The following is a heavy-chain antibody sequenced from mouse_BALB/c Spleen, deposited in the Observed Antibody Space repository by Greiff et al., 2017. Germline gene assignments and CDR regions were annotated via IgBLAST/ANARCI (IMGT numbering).Heavy chain of an antibody. Sequence: EVMLVESGGGLVQPGGSLKLSCAASGFTFSSYGMSWVRQTPDKRLELVATINSNGGSTYYPDSVKGRFTISRDNAKNTLYLQMSSLKSEDTAMYYCARAPCWFAYWGQGTLVTVSA. J-gene: IGHJ3*01. V-gene: IGHV5-6-3*01. CDR2: INSNGGST. CDR3: ARAPCWFAY. CDR1: GFTFSSYG.